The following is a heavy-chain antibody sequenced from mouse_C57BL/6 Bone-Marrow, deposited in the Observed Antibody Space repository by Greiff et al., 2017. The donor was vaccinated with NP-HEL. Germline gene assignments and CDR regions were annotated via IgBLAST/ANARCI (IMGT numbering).Heavy chain of an antibody. D-gene: IGHD1-1*02. CDR3: ARGGYCWYFDF. CDR2: IDPEDGET. Sequence: EVQLQQSGAELVKPGASVKLSCTASGFNIKDYYMHWVKQRTEQGLEWIGRIDPEDGETKSAAKFQGKATITADTSSHTAYLQLSSLTAEDTAVYYCARGGYCWYFDFWGTGTTVTVSS. J-gene: IGHJ1*03. V-gene: IGHV14-2*01. CDR1: GFNIKDYY.